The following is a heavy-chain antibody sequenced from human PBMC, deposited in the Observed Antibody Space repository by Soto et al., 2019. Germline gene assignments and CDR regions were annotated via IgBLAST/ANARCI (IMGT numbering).Heavy chain of an antibody. CDR1: GYTVTDYY. V-gene: IGHV4-59*08. CDR2: TYYSGST. J-gene: IGHJ4*02. CDR3: ARHGHWAPFDD. Sequence: SCKASGYTVTDYYIHWIRQPPGKGLEWIGYTYYSGSTNYNPSLRSRVTISVDTSKNQFSLRLSSVTAADTAVYYCARHGHWAPFDDWGQGTLVTVSS. D-gene: IGHD3-16*01.